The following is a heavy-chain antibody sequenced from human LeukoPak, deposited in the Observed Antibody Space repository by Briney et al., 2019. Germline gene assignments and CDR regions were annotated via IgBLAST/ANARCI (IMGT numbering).Heavy chain of an antibody. D-gene: IGHD5-12*01. CDR3: AKAGSSGYDYFDY. V-gene: IGHV3-11*06. CDR1: GFTFSDYY. J-gene: IGHJ4*02. Sequence: PGGSLRLSCAASGFTFSDYYMSWIRQAPGKGLEWVSYISSSSSYTNYADSVKGRFTISRDNAKNSLYLQMNSLRAEDTAVYYCAKAGSSGYDYFDYWGQGTVVTVSS. CDR2: ISSSSSYT.